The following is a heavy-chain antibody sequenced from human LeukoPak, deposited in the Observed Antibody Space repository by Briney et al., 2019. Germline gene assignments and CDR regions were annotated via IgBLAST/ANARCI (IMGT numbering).Heavy chain of an antibody. CDR2: IHSSGSS. J-gene: IGHJ3*02. CDR1: GDSISSYY. V-gene: IGHV4-4*07. CDR3: ARVQLPAAVGAFDI. Sequence: SETLSLTCTVSGDSISSYYWSWIRQPAGKGLEWIGRIHSSGSSTHNPSLNSRVTMSLDTSKSQFSLRLSSVTAADTALYYCARVQLPAAVGAFDIWGQGTMVTVSS. D-gene: IGHD2-2*01.